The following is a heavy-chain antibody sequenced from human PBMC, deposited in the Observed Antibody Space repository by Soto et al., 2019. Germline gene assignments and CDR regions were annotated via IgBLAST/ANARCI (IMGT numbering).Heavy chain of an antibody. CDR2: INPNSGGT. D-gene: IGHD2-2*01. CDR1: GYTFTGYY. Sequence: GASVKVSCKASGYTFTGYYMHWVRQAPGQGLEWMGWINPNSGGTNYAQKFQGWVTMTRDTSISTAYMELSRLRSDDTAVYYCARGVEGSTSCCYNWFDPWGQGTLVTSPQ. V-gene: IGHV1-2*04. CDR3: ARGVEGSTSCCYNWFDP. J-gene: IGHJ5*02.